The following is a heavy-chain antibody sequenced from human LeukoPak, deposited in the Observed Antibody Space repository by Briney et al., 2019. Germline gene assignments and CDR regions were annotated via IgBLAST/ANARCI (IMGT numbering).Heavy chain of an antibody. J-gene: IGHJ4*02. CDR3: ARVMGRFDY. V-gene: IGHV3-48*01. D-gene: IGHD1-26*01. Sequence: GGSLRLSCAASGFTFSSYAMSWVRQAPGKGLEWVSYISGSSSTIYYADSVKGRFTISRDNAKNSLYLQMNSLRAEDTAVYYCARVMGRFDYWGQGTLVTVSS. CDR1: GFTFSSYA. CDR2: ISGSSSTI.